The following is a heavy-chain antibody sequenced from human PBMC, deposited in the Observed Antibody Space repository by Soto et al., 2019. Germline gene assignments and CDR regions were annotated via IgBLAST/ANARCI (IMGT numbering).Heavy chain of an antibody. V-gene: IGHV3-30-3*01. CDR1: GFTFSDYA. D-gene: IGHD2-21*01. CDR3: ARGIPGDY. J-gene: IGHJ4*02. Sequence: GGSLRLSCAASGFTFSDYAIHWVRQAPGKGLEWVAGLSYDGSNKYYADSVKGRFTISEDNSKNTLYLQMNSLRVEDTAVYYCARGIPGDYWGQGTLVTVSS. CDR2: LSYDGSNK.